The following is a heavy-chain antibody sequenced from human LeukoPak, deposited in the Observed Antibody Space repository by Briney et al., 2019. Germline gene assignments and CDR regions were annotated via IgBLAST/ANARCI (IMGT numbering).Heavy chain of an antibody. J-gene: IGHJ6*03. Sequence: SETLSLTCVVSGGSIITNDYWWGWIRQPPGKGLEWIGTIDHAGTTFYNVSLKSRVTISVDTPNNQFSLRLNSVGAADTAVYYCARGAGDYGDYDWSYYYYYMDVWGKGTTATVSS. D-gene: IGHD4-17*01. CDR1: GGSIITNDYW. CDR2: IDHAGTT. V-gene: IGHV4-39*01. CDR3: ARGAGDYGDYDWSYYYYYMDV.